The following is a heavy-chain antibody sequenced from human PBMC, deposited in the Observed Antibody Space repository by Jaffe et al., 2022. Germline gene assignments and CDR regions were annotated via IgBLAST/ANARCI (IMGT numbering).Heavy chain of an antibody. J-gene: IGHJ3*02. CDR3: ARATRGGSPPYAFDI. V-gene: IGHV1-3*01. CDR1: GYTFTSYA. Sequence: QVQLVQSGAEVKKPGASVKVSCKASGYTFTSYAMHWVRQAPGQRLEWMGWINAGNGNTKYSQKFQGRVTITRDTSASTAYMELSSLRSEDTAVYYCARATRGGSPPYAFDIWGQGTMVTVSS. D-gene: IGHD2-15*01. CDR2: INAGNGNT.